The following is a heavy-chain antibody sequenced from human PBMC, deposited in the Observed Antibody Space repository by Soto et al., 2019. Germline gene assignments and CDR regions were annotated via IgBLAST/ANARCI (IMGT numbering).Heavy chain of an antibody. J-gene: IGHJ5*02. CDR1: GISIDNYY. CDR2: IYSSGTT. V-gene: IGHV4-4*07. Sequence: ETLSLTCTVSGISIDNYYCSWIRQSAGKGLEWIGRIYSSGTTNYNPSLKSRVTMSVDMSKSQFSLNVRSVTAADTAVYYCVRDVGGSGWFAPWGQGTPVTVSS. CDR3: VRDVGGSGWFAP.